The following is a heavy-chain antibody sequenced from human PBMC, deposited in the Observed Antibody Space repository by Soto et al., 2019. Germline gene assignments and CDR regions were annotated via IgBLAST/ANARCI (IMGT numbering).Heavy chain of an antibody. J-gene: IGHJ4*02. CDR3: ARGGRGYSSAPRYYFEY. V-gene: IGHV1-69*01. D-gene: IGHD5-18*01. Sequence: QVQLVQTGSEVKKPGSSVKVSCKASGGSFSRNPISWVRQAPGQGLEWMAGITPIFATVHYAQQFKGRVTITADESTSTAYMELTRLRAEDTAVYFCARGGRGYSSAPRYYFEYWGQGTLVTVSS. CDR2: ITPIFATV. CDR1: GGSFSRNP.